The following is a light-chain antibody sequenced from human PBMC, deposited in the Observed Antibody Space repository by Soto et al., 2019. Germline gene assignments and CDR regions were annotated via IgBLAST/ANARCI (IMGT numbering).Light chain of an antibody. J-gene: IGKJ2*01. V-gene: IGKV3-15*01. CDR2: GAS. Sequence: EIVMTQSPATLSVSPGERATLSCRASQSISSNLAWYQQKPGQAPRLLIYGASTRATGIPARFSGSGSGTEFTLTISSLQSEDFAVYYCQQYSISPYTFGQGTKLEIK. CDR1: QSISSN. CDR3: QQYSISPYT.